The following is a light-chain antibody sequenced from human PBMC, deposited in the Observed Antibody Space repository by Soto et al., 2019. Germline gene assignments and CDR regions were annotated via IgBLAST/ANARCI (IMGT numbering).Light chain of an antibody. V-gene: IGKV1-13*02. CDR3: QQYGSSGT. J-gene: IGKJ1*01. Sequence: AIQFTQSASSLSSSLGDRVTITFRASQGISNSLAWYQQKPGKAPKLLMYLASTLQSGIPDRFSGSGSGTDFTLTINRLEPEDFAVYYCQQYGSSGTFGQGTKVDI. CDR2: LAS. CDR1: QGISNS.